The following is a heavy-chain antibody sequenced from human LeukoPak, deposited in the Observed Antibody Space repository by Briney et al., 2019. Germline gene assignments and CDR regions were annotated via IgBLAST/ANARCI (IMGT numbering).Heavy chain of an antibody. J-gene: IGHJ6*03. CDR2: ISSSGGNA. V-gene: IGHV3-23*01. D-gene: IGHD1-14*01. Sequence: GGSLRLSCAASGFTFSSYAMSWVRQAPGKGLEWVSTISSSGGNAYYADSVKGRLTISRDNSKNTLYLQVNSLRAEDTAVYYCAKATKQRDNDYYYYYYMDVWGKGTTVTVSS. CDR1: GFTFSSYA. CDR3: AKATKQRDNDYYYYYYMDV.